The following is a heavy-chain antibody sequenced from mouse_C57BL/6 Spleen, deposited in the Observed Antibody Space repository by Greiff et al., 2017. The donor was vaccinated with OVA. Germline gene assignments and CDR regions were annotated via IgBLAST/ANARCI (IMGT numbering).Heavy chain of an antibody. D-gene: IGHD1-1*01. Sequence: EVQLQQSVAELVRPGASVKLSCTASGFNIKNTSMHWVKQRPEQGLEWIGRIDPANGNTKYATKFQGKATITADTSSNTAYLQLSSLTSEDTAIYYCARGGSSFYFDYWGQGTTLTVSS. CDR3: ARGGSSFYFDY. V-gene: IGHV14-3*01. CDR1: GFNIKNTS. J-gene: IGHJ2*01. CDR2: IDPANGNT.